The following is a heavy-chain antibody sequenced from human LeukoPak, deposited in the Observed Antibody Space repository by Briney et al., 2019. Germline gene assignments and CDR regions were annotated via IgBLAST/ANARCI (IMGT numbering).Heavy chain of an antibody. CDR1: GFTFSGSA. Sequence: PGGSLRLSCAASGFTFSGSAMHWVRQASGKGLEWVGRIRSKANSYATAYAASVRGRFTISRDDSKNTAHLQMNSLKTEDTAVYYCTRGGQEGSYYGVDYWGQGTLVTVSS. CDR2: IRSKANSYAT. D-gene: IGHD1-26*01. J-gene: IGHJ4*02. CDR3: TRGGQEGSYYGVDY. V-gene: IGHV3-73*01.